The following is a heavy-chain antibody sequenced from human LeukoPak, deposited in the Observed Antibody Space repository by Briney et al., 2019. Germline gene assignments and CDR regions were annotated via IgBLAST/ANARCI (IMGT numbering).Heavy chain of an antibody. CDR1: GFSFDDYA. V-gene: IGHV3-9*01. D-gene: IGHD6-19*01. CDR3: AKARGWLGFDY. CDR2: ISWNSGNI. Sequence: GGSLRLSCAASGFSFDDYAMHWVRQAPGKGLGWVSGISWNSGNIGYADSVKGRFTISRDNAKNSLYLQMNSLRAEDTALYYCAKARGWLGFDYWGQGTLVTVSS. J-gene: IGHJ4*02.